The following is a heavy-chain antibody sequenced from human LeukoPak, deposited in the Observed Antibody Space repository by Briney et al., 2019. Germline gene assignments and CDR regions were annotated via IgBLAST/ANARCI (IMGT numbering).Heavy chain of an antibody. CDR1: GYTFTVYY. Sequence: ASVKVSFKASGYTFTVYYMHWVRQAPGQGLEWMGWISAYNGNTNYAQKLQGRVTMTTDTSTSTAYMELRSLRSDDTAVYYCAREYRDYYDSSGYYLDYWGQGTLATVSS. V-gene: IGHV1-18*04. CDR2: ISAYNGNT. D-gene: IGHD3-22*01. CDR3: AREYRDYYDSSGYYLDY. J-gene: IGHJ4*02.